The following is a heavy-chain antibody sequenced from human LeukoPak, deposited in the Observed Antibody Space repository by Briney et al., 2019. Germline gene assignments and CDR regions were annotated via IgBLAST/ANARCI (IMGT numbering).Heavy chain of an antibody. CDR1: GYTFTGYD. D-gene: IGHD3-10*01. Sequence: VASVKVSCKASGYTFTGYDMHWVRQAPGQGLEWMGWINPNSGGTNYAQKFQGRVTMTRDTSISTAYMELSRLRSDDTAIYYCARDYYASGTYYDYHYYMDVWAKGPRSPSP. CDR3: ARDYYASGTYYDYHYYMDV. CDR2: INPNSGGT. V-gene: IGHV1-2*02. J-gene: IGHJ6*03.